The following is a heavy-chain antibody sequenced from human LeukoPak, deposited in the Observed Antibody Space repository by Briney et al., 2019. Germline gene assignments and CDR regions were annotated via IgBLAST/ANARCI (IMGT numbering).Heavy chain of an antibody. CDR3: ARGPDNYGRYDY. CDR2: IGSSSTYI. Sequence: GGSLRLSCAASGFTFSSYSMNWVRQAPGKGLEWVSSIGSSSTYIYYTDSVKGRFTISRDNAKNSLYLQMNNLRAEDTAVYYCARGPDNYGRYDYWGQGTLVTVSS. J-gene: IGHJ4*02. V-gene: IGHV3-21*01. CDR1: GFTFSSYS. D-gene: IGHD5-18*01.